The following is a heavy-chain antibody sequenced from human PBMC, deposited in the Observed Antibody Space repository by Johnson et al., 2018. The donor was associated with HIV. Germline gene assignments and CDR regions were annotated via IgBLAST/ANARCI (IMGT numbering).Heavy chain of an antibody. CDR3: AKTYYYDSSGYYLGGDAFDI. CDR1: GFTFDDYA. J-gene: IGHJ3*02. Sequence: VESGGGLVQPGGSLRLSCAASGFTFDDYAMHWVRQAPGKGLEWVSGISWNSGSIGYADSVKGRFPISRDNAKNSLYLQMNSLRAEDTALYYCAKTYYYDSSGYYLGGDAFDIWGQGTMVTVSS. V-gene: IGHV3-9*01. CDR2: ISWNSGSI. D-gene: IGHD3-22*01.